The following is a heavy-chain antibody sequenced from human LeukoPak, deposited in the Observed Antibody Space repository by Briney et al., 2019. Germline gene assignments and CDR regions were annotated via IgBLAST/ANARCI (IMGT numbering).Heavy chain of an antibody. D-gene: IGHD4-23*01. Sequence: ASVKVSCKASGYTFTSYYMHWVRQAPGQGLEWMGIINPSGGSTRYAQKFQGRVTMTRDTSTSTVYMELSSLRSEDTAVYYRARDPGYGGNLDAFDIWGQGTMVTVSS. CDR3: ARDPGYGGNLDAFDI. J-gene: IGHJ3*02. V-gene: IGHV1-46*01. CDR1: GYTFTSYY. CDR2: INPSGGST.